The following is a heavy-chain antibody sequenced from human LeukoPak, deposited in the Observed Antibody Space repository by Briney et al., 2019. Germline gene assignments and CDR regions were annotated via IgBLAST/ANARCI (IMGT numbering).Heavy chain of an antibody. D-gene: IGHD2/OR15-2a*01. CDR2: IKPSSGDT. Sequence: ASVKVSCKASGYTFTGDQIYWLRQAPGRGLEWVGWIKPSSGDTLYEQKFQGGVTMTRDKSISSAYMELSSLRSDDTAVYYCARKSAGFLTAWGQGTLVTVSS. CDR3: ARKSAGFLTA. CDR1: GYTFTGDQ. V-gene: IGHV1-2*02. J-gene: IGHJ5*02.